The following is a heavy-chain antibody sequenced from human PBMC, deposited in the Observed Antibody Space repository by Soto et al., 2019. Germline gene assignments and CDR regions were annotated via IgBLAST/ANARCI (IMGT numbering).Heavy chain of an antibody. V-gene: IGHV5-10-1*01. CDR3: ARQIVVVPAAIGNWFDP. D-gene: IGHD2-2*01. CDR1: GYSFTSYW. J-gene: IGHJ5*02. CDR2: IDPSDSYT. Sequence: GESLKISCTGSGYSFTSYWISWVRQMPGKGLEWMGRIDPSDSYTNYSPSFQGHVTISADKSISTAYLQWSSLKASDTAMYYCARQIVVVPAAIGNWFDPWGQGTLVTVSS.